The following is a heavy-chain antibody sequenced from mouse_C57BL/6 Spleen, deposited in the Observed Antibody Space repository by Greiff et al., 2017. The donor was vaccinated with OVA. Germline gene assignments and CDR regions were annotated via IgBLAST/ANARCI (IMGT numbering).Heavy chain of an antibody. CDR2: ISSGSSTI. J-gene: IGHJ1*03. CDR3: ARITTVVEAHWYFDV. CDR1: GFPFSAYG. V-gene: IGHV5-17*01. Sequence: EVMLVESGGGLLKPGGSLKLSCAASGFPFSAYGMHWVRQAPEKGLEWVAYISSGSSTIYYADTVKGRFTISRDNAKNTLFLQMTSLRSEDTAMYYCARITTVVEAHWYFDVWGTGTTVTVSS. D-gene: IGHD1-1*01.